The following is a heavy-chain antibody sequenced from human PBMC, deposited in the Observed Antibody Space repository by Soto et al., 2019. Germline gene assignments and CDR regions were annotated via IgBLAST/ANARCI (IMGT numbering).Heavy chain of an antibody. J-gene: IGHJ4*02. CDR3: ARGYCLSTTCYLDY. D-gene: IGHD2-2*01. V-gene: IGHV4-34*01. CDR1: GGPFRDYY. Sequence: PSETLSLTCAVYGGPFRDYYWAWIRQPPGKGLEWIAEINHRGTTNYNPPPKSRVTISADTSKNQFSLNLSFVTAADTAVYYCARGYCLSTTCYLDYWGQGALVTVSS. CDR2: INHRGTT.